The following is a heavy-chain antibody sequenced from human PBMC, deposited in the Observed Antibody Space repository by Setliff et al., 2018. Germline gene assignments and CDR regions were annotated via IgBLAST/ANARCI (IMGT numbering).Heavy chain of an antibody. D-gene: IGHD6-13*01. CDR1: GYTLSRHY. CDR2: INPGGGSA. J-gene: IGHJ4*02. Sequence: GASVKVSCKATGYTLSRHYMHWARQAPGQGLEWMGIINPGGGSASIVQKFQGRLFLTTDTSAATAYLDLRSLRSDDTAVYFCSRLVRFCTRTACQRLSGDDYWGQGTLVTVSS. V-gene: IGHV1-46*01. CDR3: SRLVRFCTRTACQRLSGDDY.